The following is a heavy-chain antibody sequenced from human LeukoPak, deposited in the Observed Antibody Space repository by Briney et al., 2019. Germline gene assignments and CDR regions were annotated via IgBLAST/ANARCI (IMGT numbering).Heavy chain of an antibody. J-gene: IGHJ3*02. CDR3: AKLYEGYYDSSGYPPKGAFDI. Sequence: PGGSLRLSCAASGFTFSSYGMHWVRQAPGKGLEWVAVISYEGSNKYYADSVKGRFTISRDNSKNTLYLQMNSLRAEDTAVYYCAKLYEGYYDSSGYPPKGAFDIWGQGTMVTVSS. CDR1: GFTFSSYG. D-gene: IGHD3-22*01. CDR2: ISYEGSNK. V-gene: IGHV3-30*18.